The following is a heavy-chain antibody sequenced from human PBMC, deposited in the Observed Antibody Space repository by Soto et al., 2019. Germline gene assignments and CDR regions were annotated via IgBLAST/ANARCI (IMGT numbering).Heavy chain of an antibody. CDR3: AKCRSSWLESGMDV. CDR2: IGWNGGST. D-gene: IGHD5-12*01. V-gene: IGHV3-9*01. CDR1: GFSFDDYA. J-gene: IGHJ6*02. Sequence: EVQLVESGGGLVQPGRSLRLYCAGSGFSFDDYAMHWVRQARGKGLEWVSGIGWNGGSTGYADSVKGRFKISRDNAKKSLYLQMNSLRAEDTALYYCAKCRSSWLESGMDVWGQGTTVTVSS.